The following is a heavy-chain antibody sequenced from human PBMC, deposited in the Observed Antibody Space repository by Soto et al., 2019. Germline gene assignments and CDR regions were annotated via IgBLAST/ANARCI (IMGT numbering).Heavy chain of an antibody. V-gene: IGHV3-30-3*01. J-gene: IGHJ6*02. D-gene: IGHD6-13*01. Sequence: GGSLRLSCAASGFIFSTYAMNWVRQAPGKGLEWVALISYDGSNKYYGDSVKGRFTISRDNSKNTLYLQMNSLRAEDTAVYYCARDRSSWYGYYYGLDVWGLGTTLTVSS. CDR1: GFIFSTYA. CDR3: ARDRSSWYGYYYGLDV. CDR2: ISYDGSNK.